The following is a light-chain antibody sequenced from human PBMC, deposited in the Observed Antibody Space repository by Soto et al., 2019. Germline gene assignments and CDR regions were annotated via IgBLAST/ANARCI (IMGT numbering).Light chain of an antibody. CDR2: DSI. V-gene: IGKV3D-15*01. Sequence: TLSPPTLSLYTGETATLSCGASRSIHTSLAWYQQKSGKPPRLVIYDSILRANGVPARFSGSGSGTEFTLTIRSLQPEDLGVYYCKQYSQRPPFTFGQGTRLEI. CDR3: KQYSQRPPFT. CDR1: RSIHTS. J-gene: IGKJ5*01.